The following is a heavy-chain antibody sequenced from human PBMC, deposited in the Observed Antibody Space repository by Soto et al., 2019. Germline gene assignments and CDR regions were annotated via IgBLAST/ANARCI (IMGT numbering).Heavy chain of an antibody. J-gene: IGHJ5*01. D-gene: IGHD1-1*01. CDR2: ITSSGTT. CDR3: SRGRPAIATRWFDS. V-gene: IGHV4-34*01. CDR1: GGSFSDSY. Sequence: QVQLQQWGAGLLKPSETLSLTCAVFGGSFSDSYWSWIRQSPGKGLEWIGEITSSGTTYYTPSLKSRVTLSGQTSKNKVSLEVRSVTAADTSIYYCSRGRPAIATRWFDSWGQGTLVTVSS.